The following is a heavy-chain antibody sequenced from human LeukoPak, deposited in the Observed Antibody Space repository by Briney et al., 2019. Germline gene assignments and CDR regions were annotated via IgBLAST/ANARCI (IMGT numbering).Heavy chain of an antibody. CDR1: GYTFTSYG. D-gene: IGHD3-9*01. V-gene: IGHV1-18*01. CDR3: ARDAPLYNDILTGPYYYYYYGMDV. Sequence: ASVKVSCKASGYTFTSYGISWVRQAPGQELEWMGWISAYNGNTNYAQKLQGRVTMTTDTSTSTAYMELRSLRSDDTAVYYCARDAPLYNDILTGPYYYYYYGMDVWGQGTTVTVSS. J-gene: IGHJ6*02. CDR2: ISAYNGNT.